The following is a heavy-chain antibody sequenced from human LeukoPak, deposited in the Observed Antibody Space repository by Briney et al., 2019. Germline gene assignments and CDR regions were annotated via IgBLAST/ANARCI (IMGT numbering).Heavy chain of an antibody. J-gene: IGHJ4*02. Sequence: PGGSLRLSCAASGFTFTSYAMSWVRQAPGKGLEWVSAISGSGGSTYYADSVKGRFTISRGNSKNTLYLQMNSLRAEDTAVYYCAKHSIFGVVYYFDYWGQGTLVTVSS. CDR1: GFTFTSYA. D-gene: IGHD3-3*01. CDR3: AKHSIFGVVYYFDY. CDR2: ISGSGGST. V-gene: IGHV3-23*01.